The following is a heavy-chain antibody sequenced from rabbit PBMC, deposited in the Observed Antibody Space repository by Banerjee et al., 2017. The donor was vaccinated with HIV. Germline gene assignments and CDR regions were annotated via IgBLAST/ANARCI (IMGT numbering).Heavy chain of an antibody. CDR1: GFDFSSNA. V-gene: IGHV1S40*01. CDR2: IYSGSSGKT. J-gene: IGHJ4*01. Sequence: QSLEESGGDLVKPGASLTLTCKASGFDFSSNAMCWFRQAPGKGLEWIACIYSGSSGKTYYASWAKGRFTISKTSSTTVTLQMTSLTGADTATYFCGRGGYASTIPYYNLWGPGTLVTVS. CDR3: GRGGYASTIPYYNL. D-gene: IGHD1-1*01.